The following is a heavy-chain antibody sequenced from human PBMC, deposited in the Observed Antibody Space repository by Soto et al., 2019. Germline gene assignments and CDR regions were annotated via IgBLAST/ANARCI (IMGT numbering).Heavy chain of an antibody. D-gene: IGHD5-12*01. CDR3: ARDAGGLRHYYYYYGMDV. CDR1: GGSISSGDYY. CDR2: IYYSGST. V-gene: IGHV4-30-4*01. J-gene: IGHJ6*02. Sequence: PSETLSLTCTVSGGSISSGDYYWSWIRQPPGKGLEWIGYIYYSGSTYYNPSLKSRVTISVDTSKNQFSLKLSSVTAADTAVYYCARDAGGLRHYYYYYGMDVWGQGTTVTVSS.